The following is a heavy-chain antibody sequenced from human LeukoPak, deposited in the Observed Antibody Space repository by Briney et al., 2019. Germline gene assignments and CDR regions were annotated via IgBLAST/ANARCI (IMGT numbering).Heavy chain of an antibody. CDR1: GFTFSSYA. CDR3: ARDIRREMAIPFDV. CDR2: ISGSGGST. J-gene: IGHJ3*01. D-gene: IGHD5-24*01. Sequence: GGSLGLSCAASGFTFSSYAMSWVRQAPGKGLEWVSAISGSGGSTYYADSVKGRFTISRDTSKNTLHLQMNSLRVEDTAVYHCARDIRREMAIPFDVWGQGTLVTVSS. V-gene: IGHV3-23*01.